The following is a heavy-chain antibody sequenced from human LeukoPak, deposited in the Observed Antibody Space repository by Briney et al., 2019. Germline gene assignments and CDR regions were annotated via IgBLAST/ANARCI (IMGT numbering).Heavy chain of an antibody. J-gene: IGHJ4*02. CDR3: AIHTYGGYGVHYFDY. D-gene: IGHD5-12*01. Sequence: GESLKISCKGSGHSFTSYWISWVRQMPGKGLEWMGRIDPSDSYTNYSPSFQGHVTISADKSISTAYLQWSSLKASDTTMYYCAIHTYGGYGVHYFDYWGQGTLVTVSS. CDR2: IDPSDSYT. V-gene: IGHV5-10-1*01. CDR1: GHSFTSYW.